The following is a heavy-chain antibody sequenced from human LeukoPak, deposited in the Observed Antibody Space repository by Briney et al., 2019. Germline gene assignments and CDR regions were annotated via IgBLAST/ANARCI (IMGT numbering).Heavy chain of an antibody. V-gene: IGHV3-7*05. Sequence: GGSLRLSCVASGFTISNYWMSWVRQAPGKGLEWVANIKEDESEKYYVNSVNGRFTISRDNAKNSLFLQMNSLRAEDTAVYYCARVRVSSYYGMDIWGQGTTVTVSS. D-gene: IGHD2/OR15-2a*01. J-gene: IGHJ6*02. CDR3: ARVRVSSYYGMDI. CDR1: GFTISNYW. CDR2: IKEDESEK.